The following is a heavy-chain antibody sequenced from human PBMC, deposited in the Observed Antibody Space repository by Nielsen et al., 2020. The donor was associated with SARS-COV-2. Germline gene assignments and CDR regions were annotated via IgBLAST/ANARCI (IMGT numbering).Heavy chain of an antibody. D-gene: IGHD3-10*01. CDR3: ARDSSMVRGVIEYNWFDP. V-gene: IGHV4-31*02. Sequence: VRQMPGKGLEWIGYIYYSGSTYYNPSLKSRVTISVDTSKNQFSLKLSSVTAADTAVYYCARDSSMVRGVIEYNWFDPWGQGTLVTVSS. CDR2: IYYSGST. J-gene: IGHJ5*02.